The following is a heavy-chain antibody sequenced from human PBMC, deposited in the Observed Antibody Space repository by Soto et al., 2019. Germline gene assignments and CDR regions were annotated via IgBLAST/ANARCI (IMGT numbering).Heavy chain of an antibody. CDR2: VTGSGST. Sequence: EVQVLESGGGLVQPGGSLRLSCIASGLTLSNYAMTWVRQAPGRGQEWVSTVTGSGSTYYADSVKGRFTIFRDNSKNILYLRMNSLRAEDTAIYYCAKSLRTTAATGYWLYPWGQGSQVTVAS. V-gene: IGHV3-23*01. CDR3: AKSLRTTAATGYWLYP. CDR1: GLTLSNYA. D-gene: IGHD4-17*01. J-gene: IGHJ5*02.